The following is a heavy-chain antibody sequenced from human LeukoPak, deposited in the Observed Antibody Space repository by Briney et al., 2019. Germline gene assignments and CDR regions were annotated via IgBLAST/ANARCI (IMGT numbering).Heavy chain of an antibody. Sequence: PGGSLRLSCAASGFSFSTYGMIWVRQAPGMGLEWVSGLSGGGGTTFYADFVRGRFTISRDNSKNTLYLQMNSLRAEDTAVYYCAGNDYWGQGTLVTVSS. CDR1: GFSFSTYG. CDR2: LSGGGGTT. V-gene: IGHV3-23*01. CDR3: AGNDY. J-gene: IGHJ4*02.